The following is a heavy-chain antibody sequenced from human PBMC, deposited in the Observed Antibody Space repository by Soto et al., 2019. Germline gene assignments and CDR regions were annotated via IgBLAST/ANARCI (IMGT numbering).Heavy chain of an antibody. V-gene: IGHV2-5*01. CDR1: GFSLSTSGVG. D-gene: IGHD3-22*01. CDR2: IYWNDDK. J-gene: IGHJ3*02. CDR3: AHRRVRDFWVWSNSGYYYVPYDAFDI. Sequence: QITLKESGPTLVNPTQTLTLTCTFSGFSLSTSGVGVGWIRQPPGKALEWLALIYWNDDKRYSPSLKSRLTITKDTSKNQVVLTMTNMDPVDTATYYCAHRRVRDFWVWSNSGYYYVPYDAFDIWGQGTMVTVSS.